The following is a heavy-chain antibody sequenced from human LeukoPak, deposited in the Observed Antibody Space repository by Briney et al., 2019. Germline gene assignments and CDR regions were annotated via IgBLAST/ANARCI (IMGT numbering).Heavy chain of an antibody. D-gene: IGHD3-22*01. V-gene: IGHV4-34*01. CDR3: ARGGYAGSGYPN. Sequence: SDPLSLPCAVCGGSFSGYYWSGIRQPRGKGLEWIGEINHSGSTNYNPSLKSRVTISVDTSKNQFSLKLSSVSAADTAVYYCARGGYAGSGYPNWGQGTLVTVSS. J-gene: IGHJ4*02. CDR1: GGSFSGYY. CDR2: INHSGST.